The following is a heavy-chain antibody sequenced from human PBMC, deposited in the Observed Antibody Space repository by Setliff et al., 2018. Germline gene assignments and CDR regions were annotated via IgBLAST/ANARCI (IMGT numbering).Heavy chain of an antibody. Sequence: SETLSLTCAVYGGSFSSHYWSWIRQPPGKGLEWIGSIYYSGSTNYNPSLKSRVTISVDTSKNQFSLKLSPVTAADTALYYCTVYNTGSSKDHYWGQGTPVTVS. D-gene: IGHD2-8*02. CDR1: GGSFSSHY. V-gene: IGHV4-59*03. CDR3: TVYNTGSSKDHY. J-gene: IGHJ4*02. CDR2: IYYSGST.